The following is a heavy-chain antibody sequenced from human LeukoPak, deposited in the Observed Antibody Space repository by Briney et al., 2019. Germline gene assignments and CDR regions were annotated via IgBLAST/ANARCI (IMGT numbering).Heavy chain of an antibody. J-gene: IGHJ3*02. Sequence: SGGSLRLSCAASGFTFSSYSMNWVRQAPGKGLEWVSSISSSSSYIYYADSVKGRFTISRDNAKNSLYLQMNSLRAEDTAVYYCARVPYDSSGYYDAFDIWGQGRMVTVSS. CDR2: ISSSSSYI. CDR1: GFTFSSYS. V-gene: IGHV3-21*01. CDR3: ARVPYDSSGYYDAFDI. D-gene: IGHD3-22*01.